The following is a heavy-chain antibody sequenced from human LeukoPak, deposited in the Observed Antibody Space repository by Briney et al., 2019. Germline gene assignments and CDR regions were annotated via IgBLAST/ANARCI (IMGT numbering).Heavy chain of an antibody. D-gene: IGHD3-22*01. CDR1: GFTFSSYG. Sequence: GRSLRLSCAASGFTFSSYGMHWVRQAPGKGLEWVAVISYDGSNKYYADSVKGRFTISRDNSKNTLYLQMNSLRAEDTAVYYCAKDMSYHDSSGYFDYWGQGTLVTVSS. CDR2: ISYDGSNK. V-gene: IGHV3-30*18. CDR3: AKDMSYHDSSGYFDY. J-gene: IGHJ4*02.